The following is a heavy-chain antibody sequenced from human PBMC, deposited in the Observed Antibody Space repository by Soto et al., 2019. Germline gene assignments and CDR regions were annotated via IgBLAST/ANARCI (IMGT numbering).Heavy chain of an antibody. CDR3: ARHEGGYDVYYYYYYMDV. D-gene: IGHD5-12*01. CDR2: IYYSGST. Sequence: SETLSLTCTVSGGSISSSSYYWGWIRQPPGKGLEWIGSIYYSGSTYYNPSLKSRVTISVDTSKNQFSLKLSSVTAADTAVYYCARHEGGYDVYYYYYYMDVWGKGTTVTVSS. J-gene: IGHJ6*03. V-gene: IGHV4-39*01. CDR1: GGSISSSSYY.